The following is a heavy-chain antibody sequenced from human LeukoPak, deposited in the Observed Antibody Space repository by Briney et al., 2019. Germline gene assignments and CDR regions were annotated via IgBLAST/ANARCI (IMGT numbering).Heavy chain of an antibody. J-gene: IGHJ4*02. CDR2: IYYSGST. Sequence: SETLSLTCTVSGGSISSGGYYWSWIRQHPGKDLEWIGYIYYSGSTYYNPSLKSRVTISVDTSKNQFSLKLSSVTAADTAVYYCAREGYDFWSGYQRGVFDYWGQGTLVTVSS. CDR3: AREGYDFWSGYQRGVFDY. D-gene: IGHD3-3*01. V-gene: IGHV4-31*03. CDR1: GGSISSGGYY.